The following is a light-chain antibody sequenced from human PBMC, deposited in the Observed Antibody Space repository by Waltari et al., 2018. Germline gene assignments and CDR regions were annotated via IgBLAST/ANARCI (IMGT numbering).Light chain of an antibody. CDR3: CSFTSRSTWV. Sequence: QSALTQPASVSGSPGQSITISCTGTSSDVGGYNYVSWYQQHPGKAPKLLIFDVSYRPSAVSDRFSGSKAGNTASLTISGLQSEDESDYYCCSFTSRSTWVFGGGTKLTVL. CDR1: SSDVGGYNY. V-gene: IGLV2-14*01. CDR2: DVS. J-gene: IGLJ3*02.